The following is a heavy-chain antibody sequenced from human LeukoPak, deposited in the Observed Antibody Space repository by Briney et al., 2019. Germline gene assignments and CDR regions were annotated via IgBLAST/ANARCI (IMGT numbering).Heavy chain of an antibody. D-gene: IGHD1-26*01. Sequence: PSQTLSLTCTVSGGSIVSSSDYWGWIRQPPGKGLEWIGTTYYSGSTYYIPSLKSRVTISVDTSKNQFSLKLSSVTAADTAVYYCARHNEVGGDEWELLGYFDYWGQGTLVTVSS. V-gene: IGHV4-39*01. J-gene: IGHJ4*02. CDR1: GGSIVSSSDY. CDR2: TYYSGST. CDR3: ARHNEVGGDEWELLGYFDY.